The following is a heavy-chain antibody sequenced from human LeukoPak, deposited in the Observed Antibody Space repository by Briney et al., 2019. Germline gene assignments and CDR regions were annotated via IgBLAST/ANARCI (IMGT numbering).Heavy chain of an antibody. D-gene: IGHD6-13*01. V-gene: IGHV3-23*01. CDR2: ISGSGDST. Sequence: PGGSLRLSCAASGFTFSSYAMSWVRQAPGKGLEWVSGISGSGDSTYYADSVKGRFTISRDNSKNTLYLQMNSLRAEDTAVYYCAKAHAVEYSSSWYAWGSFYYYYMDVWGKGTTVTVSS. CDR3: AKAHAVEYSSSWYAWGSFYYYYMDV. CDR1: GFTFSSYA. J-gene: IGHJ6*03.